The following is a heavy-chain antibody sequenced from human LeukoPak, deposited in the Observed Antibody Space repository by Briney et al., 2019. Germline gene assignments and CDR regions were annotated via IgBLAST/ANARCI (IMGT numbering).Heavy chain of an antibody. J-gene: IGHJ6*02. V-gene: IGHV3-21*01. D-gene: IGHD1-1*01. Sequence: GGSLRLSCAVSGLTFSHAWMNWVRQAPGKGLEWVSSISSSSSYIYYADSVKGRFTISRDNAKNSLYLQMNSLRAEDTAVYYCASGGTTTADYYYGMDVWGQGTTVTVSS. CDR1: GLTFSHAW. CDR2: ISSSSSYI. CDR3: ASGGTTTADYYYGMDV.